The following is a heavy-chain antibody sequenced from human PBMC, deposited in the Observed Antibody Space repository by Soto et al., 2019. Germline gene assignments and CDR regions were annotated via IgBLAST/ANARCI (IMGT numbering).Heavy chain of an antibody. V-gene: IGHV3-23*01. CDR2: ISGSGGST. CDR3: AKGHEYYYDSSGYPD. D-gene: IGHD3-22*01. J-gene: IGHJ4*02. Sequence: GGSLRLSCAASGLNFRSYAMSWVRQAPGKGLEWVSAISGSGGSTYYADSVKGRFTISRDNSKNTLYLQMNSLRAEDTAVYYCAKGHEYYYDSSGYPDWGQGTLVTVSS. CDR1: GLNFRSYA.